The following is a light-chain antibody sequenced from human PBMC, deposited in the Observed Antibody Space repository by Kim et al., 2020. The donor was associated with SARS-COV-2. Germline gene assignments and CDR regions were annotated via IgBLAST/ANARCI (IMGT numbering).Light chain of an antibody. CDR2: RNI. Sequence: QRVTISCTGTSSNIGAGYDVHWYKQLPGTAPKLLIYRNINRPSGVPDRISGSKSGTSASLAITGLQADDEADYYCQSYDSTLSDWVFGGGTQLTVL. CDR3: QSYDSTLSDWV. CDR1: SSNIGAGYD. J-gene: IGLJ3*02. V-gene: IGLV1-40*01.